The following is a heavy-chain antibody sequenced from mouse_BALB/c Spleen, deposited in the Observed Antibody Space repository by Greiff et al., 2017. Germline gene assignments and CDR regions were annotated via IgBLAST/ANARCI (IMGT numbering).Heavy chain of an antibody. CDR1: GYSITSYYA. Sequence: EVQRVESGPGLVKPSQSLSLTCTVTGYSITSYYAWNWIRQFPGNKLEWIGYISYSGSTSYNPSLKSRISITRDTSKNQFFLQLNSVTTEDTATYYCARKRYDNAMDYWGQGTSVTVSS. CDR2: ISYSGST. D-gene: IGHD2-14*01. V-gene: IGHV3-2*02. J-gene: IGHJ4*01. CDR3: ARKRYDNAMDY.